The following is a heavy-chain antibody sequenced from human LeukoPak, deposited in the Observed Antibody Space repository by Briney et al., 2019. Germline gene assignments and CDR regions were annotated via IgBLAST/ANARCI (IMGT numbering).Heavy chain of an antibody. CDR1: GXTFDDYG. J-gene: IGHJ6*02. V-gene: IGHV3-20*04. D-gene: IGHD1-1*01. CDR3: AREYNWNDDYYYGMDV. CDR2: INWNGGST. Sequence: GGSLRLSCAASGXTFDDYGMSWVRQAPGKGLEWVSGINWNGGSTGYADSVKGRFTISRDNAKNSLYLQMNSLRAEDTALYYCAREYNWNDDYYYGMDVWGQGTTVTVSS.